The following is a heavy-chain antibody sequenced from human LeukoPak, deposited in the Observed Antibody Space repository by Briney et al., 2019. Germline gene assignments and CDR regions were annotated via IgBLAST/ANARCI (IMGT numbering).Heavy chain of an antibody. CDR3: AKDRDGYNLIDFDY. CDR2: ISGSGGST. D-gene: IGHD5-24*01. J-gene: IGHJ4*02. V-gene: IGHV3-23*01. CDR1: GVTFSSYA. Sequence: PGGSLRLSCAASGVTFSSYAMSWVRQAPGKGLEWVSSISGSGGSTYYADSVKGRFTISRGNSKNTLYLQMNSLRAEDTAVYYCAKDRDGYNLIDFDYWGQGTLVTVSS.